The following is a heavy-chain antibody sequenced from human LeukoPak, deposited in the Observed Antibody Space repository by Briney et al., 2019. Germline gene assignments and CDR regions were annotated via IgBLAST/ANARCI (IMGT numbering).Heavy chain of an antibody. CDR3: AKTREGIAVAEGILDY. CDR2: ISGSGGST. Sequence: GGSLRLSCAASGFTFSSYAMSWVRQAPGKGLEWVSAISGSGGSTYYADSVRGRFTISRDNSKNTLYLQMNSLRAEDTAAYYCAKTREGIAVAEGILDYWGQGTLVTVSS. D-gene: IGHD6-19*01. CDR1: GFTFSSYA. J-gene: IGHJ4*02. V-gene: IGHV3-23*01.